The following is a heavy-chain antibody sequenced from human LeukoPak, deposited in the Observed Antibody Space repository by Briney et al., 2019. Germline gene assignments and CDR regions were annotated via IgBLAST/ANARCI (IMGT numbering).Heavy chain of an antibody. J-gene: IGHJ4*02. Sequence: NPSETLSLTCAVYGGSFSGYYWSWIRQPPGKGLEWIGEINHSGSTNYNPSLKSRVTISVDTSENQFSLKLSSVTAADTAVYYCASSPSLWVPDYWGQGTLVTVSS. V-gene: IGHV4-34*01. CDR2: INHSGST. D-gene: IGHD5-18*01. CDR3: ASSPSLWVPDY. CDR1: GGSFSGYY.